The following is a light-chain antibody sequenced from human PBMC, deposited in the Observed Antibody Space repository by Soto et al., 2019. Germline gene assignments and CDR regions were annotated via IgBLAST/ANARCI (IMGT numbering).Light chain of an antibody. V-gene: IGKV3-11*01. CDR1: QSFRGL. Sequence: EVVLTQSPVTLSLSPGERATLSCRASQSFRGLLAWYQQKPGQAPRLLIYDAYNTATGIPPRFSGSGSGTDFPLTISRLEPEDSAVYYCQRRHMWPITFGQGTRLEIK. CDR3: QRRHMWPIT. J-gene: IGKJ5*01. CDR2: DAY.